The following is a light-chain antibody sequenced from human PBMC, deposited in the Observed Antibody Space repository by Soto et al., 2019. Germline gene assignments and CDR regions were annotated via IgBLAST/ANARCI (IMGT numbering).Light chain of an antibody. CDR2: DVS. CDR1: SSDVGNYNY. V-gene: IGLV2-14*01. CDR3: SSCTSSTTVI. Sequence: QSALTQPASMSGSPGQSITISCTGTSSDVGNYNYVSWYQQHPGKAPKLMIYDVSNRPSGVSDRFSGSKSGNTASLTISGLQAEDEADYYCSSCTSSTTVIFGGGTQLPS. J-gene: IGLJ2*01.